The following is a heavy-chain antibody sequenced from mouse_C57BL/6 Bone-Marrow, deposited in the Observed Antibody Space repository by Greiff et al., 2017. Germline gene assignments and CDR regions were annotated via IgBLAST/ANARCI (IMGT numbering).Heavy chain of an antibody. Sequence: QVQLQQSGAELVRPGTSVKVSCKASGYAFTNYLIEWVKQRPGQGLEWIGVINPGSGGTNYNEKFKSKATLTADKSSSTAYMQLSSLTSEDSAVYFCARPLIYYGYLDYWGQGTTLTVSS. D-gene: IGHD2-2*01. V-gene: IGHV1-54*01. CDR3: ARPLIYYGYLDY. J-gene: IGHJ2*01. CDR2: INPGSGGT. CDR1: GYAFTNYL.